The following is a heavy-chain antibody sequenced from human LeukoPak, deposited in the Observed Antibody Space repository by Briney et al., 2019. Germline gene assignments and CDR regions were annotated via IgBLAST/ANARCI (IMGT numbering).Heavy chain of an antibody. CDR2: INHSGST. J-gene: IGHJ5*02. CDR1: GGSFSGYY. D-gene: IGHD3-16*02. Sequence: SETLSLTCAVYGGSFSGYYWSWIRQPPGKGLEWIGEINHSGSTYYNPSLKSRVTISVDRSKNQFSLKLSSVTAADTAVYYCARAHIYDYVWGSYRLGWFDPWGQGTLVTVSS. V-gene: IGHV4-34*01. CDR3: ARAHIYDYVWGSYRLGWFDP.